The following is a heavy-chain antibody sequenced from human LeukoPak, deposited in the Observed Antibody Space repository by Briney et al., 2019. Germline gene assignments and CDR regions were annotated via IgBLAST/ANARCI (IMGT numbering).Heavy chain of an antibody. CDR1: GYTFTCYY. CDR2: INPNSGGT. Sequence: ASVKVSCKASGYTFTCYYMHWVRQAPGQGLEWMGRINPNSGGTNYAQKFQGRVTMTRDTSISTAYMELRSLRSDDTAVYYCARGNDFWSGYEPDPYYFDYWGQGTLVTVSS. V-gene: IGHV1-2*06. J-gene: IGHJ4*02. CDR3: ARGNDFWSGYEPDPYYFDY. D-gene: IGHD3-3*01.